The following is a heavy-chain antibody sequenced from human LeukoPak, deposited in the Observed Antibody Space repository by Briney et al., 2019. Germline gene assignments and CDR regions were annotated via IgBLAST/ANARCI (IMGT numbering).Heavy chain of an antibody. J-gene: IGHJ4*02. V-gene: IGHV3-7*01. Sequence: GGSLRLSCAASGFTFSSYWMSWVRQAPGKGLEWVANIKQDGSEKYYVDSVKGRFTIPRDNAKNEFYLQMNSLRADDSAVYYCARGGYGAHMGWGQGILVSVSS. D-gene: IGHD4-17*01. CDR1: GFTFSSYW. CDR2: IKQDGSEK. CDR3: ARGGYGAHMG.